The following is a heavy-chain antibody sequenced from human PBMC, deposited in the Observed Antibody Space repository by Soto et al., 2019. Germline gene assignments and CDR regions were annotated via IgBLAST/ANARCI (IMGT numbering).Heavy chain of an antibody. CDR1: GFTFSIYS. V-gene: IGHV3-48*01. CDR2: ISSSSSTI. J-gene: IGHJ4*02. CDR3: ASSPDYYDSSGYSNYFDY. Sequence: GVSLRQSCAASGFTFSIYSMNWLRQAPGKGLEWVSYISSSSSTIYYADSVKGRFTISRDNAKNSLYLQMNSLRAEDTAVYYCASSPDYYDSSGYSNYFDYWGQGT. D-gene: IGHD3-22*01.